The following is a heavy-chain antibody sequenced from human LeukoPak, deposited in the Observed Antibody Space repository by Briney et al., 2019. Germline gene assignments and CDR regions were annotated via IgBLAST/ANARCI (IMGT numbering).Heavy chain of an antibody. CDR2: LYWNDDR. CDR3: AYTRYSTSSFRPFDV. V-gene: IGHV2-5*01. J-gene: IGHJ3*01. D-gene: IGHD6-6*01. Sequence: SGPTLVKPTQTLTLTCTFSGVSVSTSGGGGCWIRQPPGKALEWLALLYWNDDRPYYPSLKSRITSTRDTSKREEGLTMTNMDTVDTATYFCAYTRYSTSSFRPFDVWGQGIMVTVSS. CDR1: GVSVSTSGGG.